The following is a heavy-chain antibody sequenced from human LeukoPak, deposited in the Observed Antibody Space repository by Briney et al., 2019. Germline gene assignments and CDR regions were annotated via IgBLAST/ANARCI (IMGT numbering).Heavy chain of an antibody. J-gene: IGHJ4*02. V-gene: IGHV3-23*01. CDR3: AKDRVTMVRGVINYFDY. CDR2: ISGSGGST. Sequence: GGSLRLSCAASGFTFSSYAMSWVRQAPGKGLEWVSAISGSGGSTYYADPVKGRFTISRDNSKNTLYLQMNSLRAEDTAVYYCAKDRVTMVRGVINYFDYWGQGTLVTVSS. CDR1: GFTFSSYA. D-gene: IGHD3-10*01.